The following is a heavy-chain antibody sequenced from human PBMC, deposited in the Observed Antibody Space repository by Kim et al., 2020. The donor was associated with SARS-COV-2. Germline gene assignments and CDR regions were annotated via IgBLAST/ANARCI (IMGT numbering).Heavy chain of an antibody. CDR1: GGTFSSYA. V-gene: IGHV1-69*13. J-gene: IGHJ6*02. CDR2: IIPIFGTA. CDR3: ARGRRSLCSSTSCYAGYYYGMDV. Sequence: SVKVSCKASGGTFSSYAISWVRQAPGQGLEWMGGIIPIFGTANYAQKFQGRVTITADESTSTAYMELSSLRSEDTAVYYCARGRRSLCSSTSCYAGYYYGMDVWGQGTTVTVSS. D-gene: IGHD2-2*01.